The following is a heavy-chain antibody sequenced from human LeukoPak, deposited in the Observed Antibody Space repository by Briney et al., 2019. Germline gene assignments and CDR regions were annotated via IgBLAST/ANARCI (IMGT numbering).Heavy chain of an antibody. CDR3: AGGVWFGENAFDY. J-gene: IGHJ4*02. D-gene: IGHD3-10*01. CDR1: GGSFSGYY. Sequence: SETLSLTCAVYGGSFSGYYWSWIRQPPGKGLECIGEMNHSGSTYYNPSLKSRVTISVDTSKNQFSLKLSPVTAADTAVYYCAGGVWFGENAFDYWGQGTLVTVSS. CDR2: MNHSGST. V-gene: IGHV4-34*01.